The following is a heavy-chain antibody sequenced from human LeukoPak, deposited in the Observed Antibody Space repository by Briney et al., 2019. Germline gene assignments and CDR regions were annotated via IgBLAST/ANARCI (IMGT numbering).Heavy chain of an antibody. CDR3: ARDQEGNYFDY. CDR2: ISSSSSYI. V-gene: IGHV3-21*01. CDR1: GFTFSSYS. D-gene: IGHD3-10*01. J-gene: IGHJ4*02. Sequence: GGSLRLSCAASGFTFSSYSMNWVRQAPGKGLEWVSSISSSSSYIYYADSVKGRLTISRDNAKNSLYLQMNSLRAEDTAVYYCARDQEGNYFDYWGQGTLVTVSS.